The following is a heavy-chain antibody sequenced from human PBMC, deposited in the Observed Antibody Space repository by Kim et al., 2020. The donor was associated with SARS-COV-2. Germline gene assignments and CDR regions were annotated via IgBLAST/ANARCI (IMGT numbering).Heavy chain of an antibody. CDR2: VSGQSESI. Sequence: GGSLRLSCAAAGFTFTNYAMNWVRQAPGKGLEWVAAVSGQSESIKYADSLKGRCTISRDNSKNTLYLQMNSLRAEDTAIYYCSTLGSIHVYDYGMDVWGQGTMATVYS. D-gene: IGHD3-16*01. CDR1: GFTFTNYA. V-gene: IGHV3-23*01. CDR3: STLGSIHVYDYGMDV. J-gene: IGHJ6*02.